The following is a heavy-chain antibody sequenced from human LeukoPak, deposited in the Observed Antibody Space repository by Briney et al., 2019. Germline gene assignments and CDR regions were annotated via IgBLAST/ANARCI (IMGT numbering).Heavy chain of an antibody. Sequence: SETLSLTCTVSGGSISSSSYYWGWIRQPPGKGLEWIGSIYYSGGTYYNPSLKSRVTISVDTSKNQFSLKLSSVTAADTAVYYCAKGDSSSWYMDNWFDPWGQGTLVTVSS. CDR3: AKGDSSSWYMDNWFDP. D-gene: IGHD6-13*01. V-gene: IGHV4-39*01. CDR1: GGSISSSSYY. CDR2: IYYSGGT. J-gene: IGHJ5*02.